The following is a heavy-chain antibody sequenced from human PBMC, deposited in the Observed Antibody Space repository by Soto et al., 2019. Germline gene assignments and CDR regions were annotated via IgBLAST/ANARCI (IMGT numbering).Heavy chain of an antibody. CDR3: ARTRGSSWYFSFDY. CDR1: GFTFSSFA. Sequence: GSLRLSCAASGFTFSSFAMYWVRQAPGKGLEGVALISSDGSNKYYADSVKGRFTISRDNSKNTLYLQMNSLRAEDTAVFYCARTRGSSWYFSFDYWGQGTLVTVSS. D-gene: IGHD6-13*01. CDR2: ISSDGSNK. V-gene: IGHV3-30-3*01. J-gene: IGHJ4*02.